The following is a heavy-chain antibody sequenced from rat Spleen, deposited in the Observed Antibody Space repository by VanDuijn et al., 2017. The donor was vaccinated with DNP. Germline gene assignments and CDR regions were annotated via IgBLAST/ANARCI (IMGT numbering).Heavy chain of an antibody. V-gene: IGHV3-1*01. D-gene: IGHD3-1*01. CDR3: ATDALDY. J-gene: IGHJ2*01. CDR1: GYSITSNY. Sequence: EVQLQESGPGLVKPSQSLSLTCSVTGYSITSNYWGWIRQFPGNKVEYIGHISYSGSTSYNPSLISRISITKDTSKNQFFLQFISVNTEDTATYYCATDALDYWGQEVMVTVSS. CDR2: ISYSGST.